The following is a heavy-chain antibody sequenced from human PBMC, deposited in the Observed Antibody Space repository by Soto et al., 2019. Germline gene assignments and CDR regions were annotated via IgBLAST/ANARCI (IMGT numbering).Heavy chain of an antibody. J-gene: IGHJ6*02. CDR1: GFSLDTCGVG. CDR2: IYWDGDK. CDR3: VHSRCGGDCLQAYSSHWYYRVDV. V-gene: IGHV2-5*02. D-gene: IGHD2-21*02. Sequence: QITLKESGPTLVKPTQTLTLTCTFSGFSLDTCGVGVGLIRQAPGKAPAWLILIYWDGDKRYNPSLKSRLTITKDTSKNEVVPTMTSIAPVDTATYYCVHSRCGGDCLQAYSSHWYYRVDVWGQRTTVTVPS.